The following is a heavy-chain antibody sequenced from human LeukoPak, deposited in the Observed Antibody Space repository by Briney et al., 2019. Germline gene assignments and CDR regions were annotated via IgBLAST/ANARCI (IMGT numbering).Heavy chain of an antibody. CDR2: IYPGDSDT. CDR1: GYSFTSYW. D-gene: IGHD4-11*01. J-gene: IGHJ6*03. CDR3: ARLPGGVTTYYYYMDV. Sequence: GESLKISCKGSGYSFTSYWIGGVRQMPGKGLEWMGIIYPGDSDTRYSPSFQGQVTISADKSISTAYLQWSSLKASDTAMYYCARLPGGVTTYYYYMDVWGKGTTVTVSS. V-gene: IGHV5-51*01.